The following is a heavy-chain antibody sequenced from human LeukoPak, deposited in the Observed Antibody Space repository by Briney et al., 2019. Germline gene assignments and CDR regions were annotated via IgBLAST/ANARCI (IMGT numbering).Heavy chain of an antibody. Sequence: GSLRLSCAASGFTFSSYAMTWVRQAPGKGLQWVSSIRSGGDSTYYADSVKGWFTISRDNSKNTLSLQMSSLRAEDAAIYYCAKSYSSNWYSFDYVGQGTLVTVSS. D-gene: IGHD6-13*01. CDR3: AKSYSSNWYSFDY. V-gene: IGHV3-23*01. CDR2: IRSGGDST. J-gene: IGHJ4*02. CDR1: GFTFSSYA.